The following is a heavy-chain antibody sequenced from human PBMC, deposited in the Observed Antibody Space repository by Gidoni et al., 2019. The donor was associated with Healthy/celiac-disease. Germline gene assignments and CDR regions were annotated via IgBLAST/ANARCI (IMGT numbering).Heavy chain of an antibody. D-gene: IGHD2-2*02. V-gene: IGHV4-34*01. CDR3: ARGYHCSSTSCYSVGGMDV. CDR1: GGSFSGYF. CDR2: INHSGST. J-gene: IGHJ6*04. Sequence: QVQLQQWGAGLLKPSETLSLTCAVYGGSFSGYFWSWIRQPPGKGLEWIGEINHSGSTNYNPSLKSRVTISVDTSKNQFSLKRSSVTAADTAVYYCARGYHCSSTSCYSVGGMDVWGKGTTVTVSS.